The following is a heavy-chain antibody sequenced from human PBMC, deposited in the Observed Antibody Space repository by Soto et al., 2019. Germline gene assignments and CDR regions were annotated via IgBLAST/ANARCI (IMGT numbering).Heavy chain of an antibody. V-gene: IGHV4-61*01. CDR3: STSSGYCSSSTCLLGRFDY. CDR2: IYYNGIA. D-gene: IGHD2-2*01. J-gene: IGHJ4*02. Sequence: PWETLSLTCSGSVGSVSSGSYFWGWIRHSPQKGMEWIGYIYYNGIARYNPSLRSRVNISAVTSKNQFSLKLTSVTAADTAVYYCSTSSGYCSSSTCLLGRFDYWGQGTLVTVSS. CDR1: VGSVSSGSYF.